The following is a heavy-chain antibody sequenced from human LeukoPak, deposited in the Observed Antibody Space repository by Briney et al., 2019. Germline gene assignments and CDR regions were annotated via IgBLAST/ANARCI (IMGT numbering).Heavy chain of an antibody. CDR2: IYTSGST. D-gene: IGHD1-7*01. Sequence: SETLSLTCTVSGGSISSYYWSWIRQPAGKGLEWIGRIYTSGSTNYNASLKSRVTMSVDTSKNQFSLKLSSVTAADTAVYYCAREAKELYYYYYYMDVWGKGTTVTVSS. J-gene: IGHJ6*03. V-gene: IGHV4-4*07. CDR3: AREAKELYYYYYYMDV. CDR1: GGSISSYY.